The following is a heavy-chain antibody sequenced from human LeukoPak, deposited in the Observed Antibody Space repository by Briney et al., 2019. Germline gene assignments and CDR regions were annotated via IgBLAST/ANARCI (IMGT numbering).Heavy chain of an antibody. CDR1: GFTFSIYE. CDR3: AKGSSSSTWYLFDY. J-gene: IGHJ4*02. D-gene: IGHD6-13*01. Sequence: GGSLRLSCAASGFTFSIYEMNWVRQAPGKGLEWVSYISSSGSIIHYADSVKGRFTISRDNAKNSLYLQMNSLRAEDTAVYYCAKGSSSSTWYLFDYWGQGTLVTVSS. V-gene: IGHV3-48*03. CDR2: ISSSGSII.